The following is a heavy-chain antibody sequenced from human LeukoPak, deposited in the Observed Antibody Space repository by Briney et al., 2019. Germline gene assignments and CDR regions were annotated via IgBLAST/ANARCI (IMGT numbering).Heavy chain of an antibody. J-gene: IGHJ4*02. CDR1: EYPFTGYF. D-gene: IGHD3-22*01. V-gene: IGHV1-2*02. CDR2: INCHNGGT. Sequence: ASVKVSCKASEYPFTGYFMYWVRQAPGQGLEWMGWINCHNGGTSYARQFQGRVTMSRDTSISTAYMELRSLTSDDTAVYYCARATYFYDSSGYKGDPPNDYWGQGTLVTVSS. CDR3: ARATYFYDSSGYKGDPPNDY.